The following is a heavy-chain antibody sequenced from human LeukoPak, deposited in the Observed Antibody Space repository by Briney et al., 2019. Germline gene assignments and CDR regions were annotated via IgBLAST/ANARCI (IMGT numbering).Heavy chain of an antibody. Sequence: SETLSLTCTVSGGSISSYYWSWIRQPPGKGLEWIGYSYYSGSTNYNPSLKSRVTISVDTSKNQFSLKLSSVTAADTAMYYCARVEEGYGSGRRENYYYYYMDVWGKGTTVTISS. D-gene: IGHD3-10*01. CDR1: GGSISSYY. V-gene: IGHV4-59*01. CDR3: ARVEEGYGSGRRENYYYYYMDV. CDR2: SYYSGST. J-gene: IGHJ6*03.